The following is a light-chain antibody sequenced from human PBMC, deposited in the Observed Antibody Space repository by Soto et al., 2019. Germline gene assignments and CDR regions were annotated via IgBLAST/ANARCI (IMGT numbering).Light chain of an antibody. CDR1: QTISSW. CDR2: KAS. Sequence: IQMTQSPWTLSGSVWEIVTITWRASQTISSWLAWYQQKPGKAPKLLIYKASTLKSGVPSRFSGSGSGTEFTLTISSLQPDDFATYYCQHYNSYSEAFGQGTKVDIK. V-gene: IGKV1-5*03. J-gene: IGKJ1*01. CDR3: QHYNSYSEA.